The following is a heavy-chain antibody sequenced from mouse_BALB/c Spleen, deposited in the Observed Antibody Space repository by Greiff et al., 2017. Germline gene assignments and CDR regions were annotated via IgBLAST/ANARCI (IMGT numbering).Heavy chain of an antibody. CDR3: ARNRDYFDY. J-gene: IGHJ2*01. Sequence: QVQLKQSGAELARPGASVKLSCKASGYTFTSYWMHWVKQRPGQGLEWIGAIYPGDGDTRYTQKFKGKATLTADKSSSTAYMQLSSLASEDSAVYYCARNRDYFDYWGQGTTLTVSS. CDR2: IYPGDGDT. V-gene: IGHV1-87*01. CDR1: GYTFTSYW.